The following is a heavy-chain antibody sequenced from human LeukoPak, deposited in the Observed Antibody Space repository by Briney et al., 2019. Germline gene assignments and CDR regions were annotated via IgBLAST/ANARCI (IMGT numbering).Heavy chain of an antibody. CDR2: IYYSGST. V-gene: IGHV4-59*01. D-gene: IGHD6-13*01. CDR3: ARCIAAAGTYYFDY. CDR1: GGSISSYY. J-gene: IGHJ4*02. Sequence: PSETLSLTCAVSGGSISSYYWSWIRQPPGKGLEWSGYIYYSGSTNYNPSLKSRVTISVDTSKNQFSLKLSSVTAADTAVYYCARCIAAAGTYYFDYWGQGTLVTVSS.